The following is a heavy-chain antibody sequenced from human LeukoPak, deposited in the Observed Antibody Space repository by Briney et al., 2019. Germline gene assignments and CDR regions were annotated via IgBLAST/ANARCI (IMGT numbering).Heavy chain of an antibody. V-gene: IGHV3-74*01. CDR2: TNSDGSYT. CDR3: AREFDY. Sequence: GGSLRLSCAASGFTFSNSWMHWVRQAPGKGLVWVSRTNSDGSYTTYADSVKGRFTISRDNAKNTLYLQMNSLRAEDMAVYYCAREFDYWGQGTLVTVSS. J-gene: IGHJ4*02. CDR1: GFTFSNSW.